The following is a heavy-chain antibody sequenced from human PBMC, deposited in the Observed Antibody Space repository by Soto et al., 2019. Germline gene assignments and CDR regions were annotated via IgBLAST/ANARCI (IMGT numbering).Heavy chain of an antibody. D-gene: IGHD3-3*01. CDR2: ISWNSGII. V-gene: IGHV3-9*01. CDR1: GFTFDDYT. Sequence: EMQLVESGGGLVQPGRSLRLSCAASGFTFDDYTIHWVRQAPGKGLEWVSGISWNSGIIVYGDSVKGRFTISRDNAKKSVYLQLERLIAEDTALYFCAKEMQVCNTIDCWTRATAGADVWGQGTAVTVSS. CDR3: AKEMQVCNTIDCWTRATAGADV. J-gene: IGHJ6*02.